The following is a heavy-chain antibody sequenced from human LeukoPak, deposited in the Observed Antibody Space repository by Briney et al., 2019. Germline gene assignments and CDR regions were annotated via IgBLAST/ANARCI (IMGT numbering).Heavy chain of an antibody. CDR2: INHKSGGA. J-gene: IGHJ4*02. D-gene: IGHD5-18*01. CDR1: GYSVHAYN. V-gene: IGHV1-2*02. CDR3: ARAHERQLWSSGVDY. Sequence: GASVKVSCKASGYSVHAYNMHWVRQAPGQGLEWMGWINHKSGGANYAQKFQDRVTMTWDTSISTAYMELRRLRSDDTAVYYCARAHERQLWSSGVDYWGQGTLVTVYS.